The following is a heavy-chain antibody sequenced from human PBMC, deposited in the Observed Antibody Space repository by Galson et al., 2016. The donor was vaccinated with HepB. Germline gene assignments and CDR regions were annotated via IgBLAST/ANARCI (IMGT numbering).Heavy chain of an antibody. CDR2: IYPGDSDT. V-gene: IGHV5-51*01. D-gene: IGHD6-19*01. J-gene: IGHJ4*02. CDR3: ARPRFIGRGWYYFDY. Sequence: QSGAEGKTPGESLKISCQGSGYIFTSYWIAWVRQMPGKGLEWMGIIYPGDSDTRYRPFFQGQVTISADKSISTAYLQWSSLKASDTAMYYCARPRFIGRGWYYFDYWGQGTLVTVSS. CDR1: GYIFTSYW.